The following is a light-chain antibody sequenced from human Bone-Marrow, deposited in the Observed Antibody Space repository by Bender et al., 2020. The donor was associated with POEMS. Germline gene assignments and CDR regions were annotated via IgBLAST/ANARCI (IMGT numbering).Light chain of an antibody. V-gene: IGLV2-23*02. CDR1: SSDVGSYNL. CDR2: EVS. CDR3: YSYAGRYTYV. Sequence: QSALTQPASVSGSPGQSITISCTGTSSDVGSYNLVSWYQQHPGKAPKLMIYEVSKRPSGVSNRFSGSKSGNTASLTISGLQAEDEADYYCYSYAGRYTYVFGTGTKVTVL. J-gene: IGLJ1*01.